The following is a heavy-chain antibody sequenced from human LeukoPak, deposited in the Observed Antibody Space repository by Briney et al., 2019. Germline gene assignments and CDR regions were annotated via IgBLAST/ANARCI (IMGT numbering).Heavy chain of an antibody. D-gene: IGHD3-22*01. CDR1: GFTFSSHS. CDR2: ISSSSSYI. J-gene: IGHJ4*02. V-gene: IGHV3-21*04. Sequence: PGGSLRLSCAASGFTFSSHSMNWVRQAPGKGLEWVSSISSSSSYIYYADSVKGRFTISRDNAKNSLYLQMNSLRAEDTALYYCAKDHYYDSSGYSDYWGQGTLVTVSS. CDR3: AKDHYYDSSGYSDY.